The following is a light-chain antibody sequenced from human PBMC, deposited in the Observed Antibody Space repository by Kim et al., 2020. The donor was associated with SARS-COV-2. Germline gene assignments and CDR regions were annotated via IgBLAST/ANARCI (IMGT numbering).Light chain of an antibody. CDR1: RGIHNY. Sequence: DIQMTQSPSSLSASVGDRVTITCRASRGIHNYLAWYQQKPGKVPKLLIYAASTLHSGVPSRFSGSGSGTDFTLIISSLQPEDVATYYCQKNNTTPWTFGQGTKVNIK. J-gene: IGKJ1*01. V-gene: IGKV1-27*01. CDR2: AAS. CDR3: QKNNTTPWT.